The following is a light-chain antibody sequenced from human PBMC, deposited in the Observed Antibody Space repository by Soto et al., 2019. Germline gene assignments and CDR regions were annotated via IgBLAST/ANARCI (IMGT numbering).Light chain of an antibody. CDR2: WAT. CDR3: HQYFRSPIT. V-gene: IGKV4-1*01. Sequence: DIVMAQSPDSLAVSLGERATINCKSSQSVSSNSKNRNHLSWYQQKPGQPPKLLIYWATTRESGVPDRFSGSGSGTDFTLTVSGLQAEDVAIYYCHQYFRSPITFGGGTKVEIK. CDR1: QSVSSNSKNRNH. J-gene: IGKJ4*01.